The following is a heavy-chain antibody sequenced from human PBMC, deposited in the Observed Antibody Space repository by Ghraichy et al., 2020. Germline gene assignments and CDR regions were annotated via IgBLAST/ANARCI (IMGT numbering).Heavy chain of an antibody. V-gene: IGHV4-39*01. CDR1: GGSISSSSYY. J-gene: IGHJ4*02. D-gene: IGHD4-11*01. CDR3: ARRHPYSNYFDY. Sequence: SETLSLTCTVSGGSISSSSYYWGWIRQPPGKGLEWIGSIYYSGSTYYNPSLKSRVTISVDTSKNQFSLKLSSVTAADTAVYYCARRHPYSNYFDYWGQGTLVTVSS. CDR2: IYYSGST.